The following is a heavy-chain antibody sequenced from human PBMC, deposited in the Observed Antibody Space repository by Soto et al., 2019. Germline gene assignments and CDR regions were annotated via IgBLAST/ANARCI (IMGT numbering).Heavy chain of an antibody. CDR1: GFTFEDYG. J-gene: IGHJ4*02. Sequence: PGGSLRLSCASSGFTFEDYGMHLVRQAPGKGLEWVSGISWNSGSIAYADFMKGRFTISRNNAKNSLYLQMNSLRAEDTALYYCAKDRPRRTSGYFFDYWGQGTPVTVSS. CDR2: ISWNSGSI. V-gene: IGHV3-9*01. D-gene: IGHD1-1*01. CDR3: AKDRPRRTSGYFFDY.